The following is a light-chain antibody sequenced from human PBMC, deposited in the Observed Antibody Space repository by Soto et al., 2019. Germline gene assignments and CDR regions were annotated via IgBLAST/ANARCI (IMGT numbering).Light chain of an antibody. Sequence: EIVLTQSPGTLSLSPGERATLSCRASQSVSSSYSAWYQQKPGQAPRLLIYCASSRATGIPDRFSGSGSGTDFTLTISRLEPEDFAVYYCQQYGSSPPTFGQGTKVEIQ. CDR1: QSVSSSY. CDR3: QQYGSSPPT. J-gene: IGKJ1*01. V-gene: IGKV3-20*01. CDR2: CAS.